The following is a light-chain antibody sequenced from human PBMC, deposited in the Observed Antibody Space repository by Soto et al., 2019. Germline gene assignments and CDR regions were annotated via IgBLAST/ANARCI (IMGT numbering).Light chain of an antibody. V-gene: IGKV3D-11*01. CDR2: DTS. CDR3: RQRSNWL. J-gene: IGKJ2*01. CDR1: QGDGSS. Sequence: EIVLTQSPATLSLSPGERATLSCRASQGDGSSLAWYQQKPGQAPRLLIYDTSNRATGIPVRFSGRGSGTDFTLTISSLEPEDFAIYYCRQRSNWLFGQGTKLEIK.